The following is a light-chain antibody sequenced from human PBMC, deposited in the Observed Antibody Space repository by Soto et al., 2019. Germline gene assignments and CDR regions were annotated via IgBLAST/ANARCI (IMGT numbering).Light chain of an antibody. CDR2: DTS. Sequence: DIQMTQSPSSLSASVGDRVTITCQASQYISTYLNWYQHKSGKAPKLLIYDTSNLQAGVPSRFSGSGSGTDFTFPISSLQPEDIGTYYCQQYDNLFTFGPGTKVDIK. CDR3: QQYDNLFT. V-gene: IGKV1-33*01. CDR1: QYISTY. J-gene: IGKJ3*01.